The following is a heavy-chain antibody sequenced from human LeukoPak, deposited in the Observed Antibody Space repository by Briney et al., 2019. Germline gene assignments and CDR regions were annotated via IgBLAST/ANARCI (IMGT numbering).Heavy chain of an antibody. Sequence: PSETLSLTCAVYGGSFSGYYWSWIRQPPGKGLEWIGEINHSGSTNCNPSLKSRVTISVDTSKNQFSLKLSSVTAADTAVYYCARGSSLRYFDWLLQAPDYWGQGTLVTVSS. CDR3: ARGSSLRYFDWLLQAPDY. V-gene: IGHV4-34*01. CDR2: INHSGST. J-gene: IGHJ4*02. D-gene: IGHD3-9*01. CDR1: GGSFSGYY.